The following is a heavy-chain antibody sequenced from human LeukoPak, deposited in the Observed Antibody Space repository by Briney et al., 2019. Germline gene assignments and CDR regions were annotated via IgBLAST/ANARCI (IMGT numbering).Heavy chain of an antibody. CDR3: ARWPGDDAFDI. CDR2: ISSSSSYV. Sequence: SGGSLRLSCAASGFTFSSYSMNWVRQAPGKGLEWVSSISSSSSYVYYADSVKGRFTISRDNAKNSLYLQMNSLRAEDTAVYYCARWPGDDAFDIWGQGTMVTVSS. CDR1: GFTFSSYS. V-gene: IGHV3-21*01. D-gene: IGHD7-27*01. J-gene: IGHJ3*02.